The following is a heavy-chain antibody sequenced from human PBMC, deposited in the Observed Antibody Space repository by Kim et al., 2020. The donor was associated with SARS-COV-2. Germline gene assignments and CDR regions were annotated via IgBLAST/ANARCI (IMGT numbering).Heavy chain of an antibody. V-gene: IGHV3-11*06. CDR2: ITRGSTYT. Sequence: GGSLRLSCAASGFTFSDYYMSWMRQAPGKGLEWVSYITRGSTYTDYAVSVKGRFTISRDDAQNSLYPQMNSLRADDTAVYYCARMGAPWGQGTLVTVSS. CDR1: GFTFSDYY. CDR3: ARMGAP. J-gene: IGHJ4*02.